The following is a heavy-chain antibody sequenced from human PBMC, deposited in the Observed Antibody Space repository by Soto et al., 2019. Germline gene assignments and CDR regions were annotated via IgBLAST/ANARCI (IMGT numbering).Heavy chain of an antibody. D-gene: IGHD2-15*01. CDR2: IYYSGST. CDR1: GGSISSYY. CDR3: ARDGSGYCSGGSCYWDWFDP. J-gene: IGHJ5*02. Sequence: SETLSLTCTVSGGSISSYYWSWIRQPPGKGLEWIGYIYYSGSTNYNPSLKSRVTISVDTSKNQFSLKLSSVTAADTAVYYCARDGSGYCSGGSCYWDWFDPWGQGTLVTVSS. V-gene: IGHV4-59*01.